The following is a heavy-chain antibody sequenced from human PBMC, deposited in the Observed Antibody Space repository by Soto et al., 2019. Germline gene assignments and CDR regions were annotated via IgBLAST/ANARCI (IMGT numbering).Heavy chain of an antibody. CDR2: TRNKANSYTT. CDR3: ARMASGRLAFDY. V-gene: IGHV3-72*01. Sequence: GSLRLSCAASGFTFSDHYMDWVRQAPGKGLEWVGRTRNKANSYTTEYAASVKGRFTISRDDSKNSLFLQMNGLKTEDTAVYYCARMASGRLAFDYWGQGTLVTVSS. J-gene: IGHJ4*01. D-gene: IGHD6-25*01. CDR1: GFTFSDHY.